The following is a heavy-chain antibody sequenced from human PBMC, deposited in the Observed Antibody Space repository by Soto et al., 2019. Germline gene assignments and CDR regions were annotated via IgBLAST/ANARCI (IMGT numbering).Heavy chain of an antibody. CDR1: GGSISSYY. CDR3: ARGGDPAGRGVMHDALDI. J-gene: IGHJ3*02. CDR2: IYYSGST. D-gene: IGHD3-10*01. Sequence: SETLSLTCTVSGGSISSYYWRWIRQPPGKGLEWIGYIYYSGSTNYTPSLESRVTISVDTSKNRFSLKLSAVTAADTAVYYCARGGDPAGRGVMHDALDIWGQGTMVTVSS. V-gene: IGHV4-59*01.